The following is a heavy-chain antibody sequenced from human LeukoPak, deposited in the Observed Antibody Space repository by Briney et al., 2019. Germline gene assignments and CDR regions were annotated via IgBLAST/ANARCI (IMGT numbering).Heavy chain of an antibody. J-gene: IGHJ4*02. CDR3: ARGLGDFWSGYYY. CDR2: IYHSGST. D-gene: IGHD3-3*01. CDR1: GGSFSNYY. Sequence: SETLSLTCAVYGGSFSNYYWSWIRQPPGKGLEWIGEIYHSGSTNYNPSLKSRVSMSLDTSKNQFSLKLSSVTAADTAVYYCARGLGDFWSGYYYWGQGTLVTVSS. V-gene: IGHV4-34*01.